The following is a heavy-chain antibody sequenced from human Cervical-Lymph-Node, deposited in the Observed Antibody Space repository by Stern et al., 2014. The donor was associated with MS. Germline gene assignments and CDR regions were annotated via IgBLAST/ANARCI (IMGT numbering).Heavy chain of an antibody. Sequence: VQLVESGGGLVKPGGSLRLSCAASGFTFSDYYMNWIRQAPGKGLEWVSYIRGRDGTIFYADSVKGRFTISMDNAKKSLYLQMNSLRDEDTAVYYCARACGSKDNFWGQGTLVTVSS. CDR3: ARACGSKDNF. D-gene: IGHD3-10*01. J-gene: IGHJ4*02. V-gene: IGHV3-11*01. CDR2: IRGRDGTI. CDR1: GFTFSDYY.